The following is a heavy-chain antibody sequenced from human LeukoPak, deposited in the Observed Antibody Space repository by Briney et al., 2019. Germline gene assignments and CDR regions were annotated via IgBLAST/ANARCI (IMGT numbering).Heavy chain of an antibody. V-gene: IGHV3-30*18. J-gene: IGHJ5*02. CDR2: ISYDGSNT. Sequence: GGSLRLSCAASGFTFRSYGMHWVHQAPGKGLEWVAVISYDGSNTYYADSVKDRFTISRDNSKNTLCLQMNSLRAEDTAVYYCANHFYNLAAWGQGTLVSVSS. CDR3: ANHFYNLAA. CDR1: GFTFRSYG. D-gene: IGHD2/OR15-2a*01.